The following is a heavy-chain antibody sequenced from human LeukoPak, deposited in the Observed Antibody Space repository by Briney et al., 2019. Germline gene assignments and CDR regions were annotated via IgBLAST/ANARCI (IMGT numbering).Heavy chain of an antibody. CDR2: ITPIFGTA. V-gene: IGHV1-69*13. CDR3: ATERWLQY. CDR1: GDTFNNYN. Sequence: SVKVSCKASGDTFNNYNVNWVRQAPGQGLEWMGGITPIFGTANYAQKFQGRVTITAAESTSTAYLELRSLTSEDTAVYFCATERWLQYWGQGTMVTVSS. J-gene: IGHJ3*01. D-gene: IGHD5-24*01.